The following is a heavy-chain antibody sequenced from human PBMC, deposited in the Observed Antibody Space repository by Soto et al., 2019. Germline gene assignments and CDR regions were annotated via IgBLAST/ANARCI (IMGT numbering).Heavy chain of an antibody. Sequence: GGSLRLSCAASGFTFSSYSMHWVRQAPGKGLEWVAFISYDRSNKYYADSVKGRFTISRDNSKNTLYLQMNSLRAEDTAVYYCAKPFGTYYDSSGYYYDYWGQGTLVTVSS. J-gene: IGHJ4*02. CDR2: ISYDRSNK. CDR1: GFTFSSYS. D-gene: IGHD3-22*01. CDR3: AKPFGTYYDSSGYYYDY. V-gene: IGHV3-30*18.